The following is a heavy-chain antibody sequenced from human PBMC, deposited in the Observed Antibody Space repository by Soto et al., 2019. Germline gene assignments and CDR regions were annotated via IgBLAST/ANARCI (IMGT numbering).Heavy chain of an antibody. CDR3: AKDLYPKSSSLYYYGMDV. D-gene: IGHD6-13*01. Sequence: GGSLRLSCAASGFTFSSYGMHWVRQAPGKGLEWVAVISYDGSNKYYADSVKGRFTISRDNSKNTLYLQMNSLRAEDTAVYYCAKDLYPKSSSLYYYGMDVWGQGTTVTVSS. V-gene: IGHV3-30*18. J-gene: IGHJ6*02. CDR1: GFTFSSYG. CDR2: ISYDGSNK.